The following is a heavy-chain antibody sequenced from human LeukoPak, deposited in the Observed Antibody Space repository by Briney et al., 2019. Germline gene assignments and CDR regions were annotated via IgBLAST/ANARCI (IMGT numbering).Heavy chain of an antibody. CDR2: TYIGASDT. J-gene: IGHJ4*02. CDR3: VRHRNWNYDY. D-gene: IGHD1-1*01. CDR1: GDSFTTYG. V-gene: IGHV5-51*01. Sequence: KTGESLKISCKGSGDSFTTYGSGWVRQMPGKGLEWMRITYIGASDTTYSPPFKAQVNLSADKSTNTPYLQWSSLKASDTAMYYCVRHRNWNYDYWGQGTLVTVSS.